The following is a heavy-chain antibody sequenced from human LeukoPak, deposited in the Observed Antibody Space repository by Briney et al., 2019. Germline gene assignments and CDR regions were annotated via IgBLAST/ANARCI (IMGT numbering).Heavy chain of an antibody. CDR1: GGTFSSYA. CDR3: ASGYCSSTSCYRDYYYGMDV. Sequence: VASVKVSCKASGGTFSSYAISWVRQAPGQGLEWMGGIIPIFGTANYAQKFQGRVTITADESTSTAYMELSSLRSEDTAVYYCASGYCSSTSCYRDYYYGMDVWGQGTTVTVSS. J-gene: IGHJ6*02. CDR2: IIPIFGTA. D-gene: IGHD2-2*02. V-gene: IGHV1-69*01.